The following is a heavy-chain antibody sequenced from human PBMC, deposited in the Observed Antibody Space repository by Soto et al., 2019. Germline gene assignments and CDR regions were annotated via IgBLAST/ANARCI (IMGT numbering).Heavy chain of an antibody. V-gene: IGHV1-69*06. CDR3: ARENNYYDSGGYYYGMDV. J-gene: IGHJ6*02. CDR1: GGTFSSYA. D-gene: IGHD3-22*01. CDR2: IIPIFGTA. Sequence: QVQLVQSGAEVKKPGSSVKVSCKASGGTFSSYAISWVRQAPGQGLEWMGGIIPIFGTANYAQKFQGRVTITADKSTSTAYMELSSLRSEDTAVYYCARENNYYDSGGYYYGMDVWGQGTTVTVSS.